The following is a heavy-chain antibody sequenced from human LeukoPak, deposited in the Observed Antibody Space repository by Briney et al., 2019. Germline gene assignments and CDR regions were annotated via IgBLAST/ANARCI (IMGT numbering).Heavy chain of an antibody. D-gene: IGHD6-25*01. Sequence: SETLSLTCVVSGGSITSHYWSWIRQPPGKGLEWIGYVHYSGSTDYNPSLRSRVTISVDKSKNQFSLQLNSVTAADTAIYYCARAGAYCSAISCACDSWGQGILATVSS. CDR3: ARAGAYCSAISCACDS. V-gene: IGHV4-59*11. CDR2: VHYSGST. J-gene: IGHJ4*02. CDR1: GGSITSHY.